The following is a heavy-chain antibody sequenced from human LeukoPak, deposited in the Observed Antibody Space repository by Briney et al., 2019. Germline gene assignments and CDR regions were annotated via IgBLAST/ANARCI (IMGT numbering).Heavy chain of an antibody. CDR3: ARHGGIAVASNWFDP. D-gene: IGHD6-19*01. CDR1: GFTFSNYW. J-gene: IGHJ5*02. V-gene: IGHV3-7*03. Sequence: GGSLRLSCAVSGFTFSNYWVFWVRQAPGKGLEWVAHINEDGSEKYYMDSVKGRFTISRDNAKNSLYLQMNSLRAEDTAFYYCARHGGIAVASNWFDPWGQGTLVTVSS. CDR2: INEDGSEK.